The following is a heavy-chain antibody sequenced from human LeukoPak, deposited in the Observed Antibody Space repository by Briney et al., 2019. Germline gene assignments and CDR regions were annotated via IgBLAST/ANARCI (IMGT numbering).Heavy chain of an antibody. Sequence: ETLSLTRTVSGGSISSYYWSWIRQPPGKGLEWIGYIYYSGSTNYNPSLKSRVTISVDTSKNQFSLKLSSVTAADTAVYYCARGSYYYDSSGYFNFDYWGQGTLVTVSS. CDR1: GGSISSYY. CDR3: ARGSYYYDSSGYFNFDY. J-gene: IGHJ4*02. D-gene: IGHD3-22*01. V-gene: IGHV4-59*01. CDR2: IYYSGST.